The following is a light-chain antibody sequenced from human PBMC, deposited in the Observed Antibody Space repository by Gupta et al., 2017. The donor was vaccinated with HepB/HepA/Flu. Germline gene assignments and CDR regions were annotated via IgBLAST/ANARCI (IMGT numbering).Light chain of an antibody. Sequence: QSALTQPASVSGSPGQSITISCTGTTSDVDGYDYVSWYQQHPGKAPKLMIYAVSNRPSGVSNRFSGSKSGNSATLTISGLQAEDEADYYCSSYTTSSTLFGGGTKLTVL. J-gene: IGLJ2*01. V-gene: IGLV2-14*03. CDR3: SSYTTSSTL. CDR2: AVS. CDR1: TSDVDGYDY.